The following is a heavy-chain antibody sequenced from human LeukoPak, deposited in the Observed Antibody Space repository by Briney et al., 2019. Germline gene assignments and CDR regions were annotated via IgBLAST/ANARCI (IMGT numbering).Heavy chain of an antibody. CDR3: ARLGWELLQGYHY. CDR2: IYHSGST. Sequence: SETLSLTCAVSGYSISSGYYWGWIRQPPGKGLEWIGSIYHSGSTYYNPSLKSRVTISVDTSKNQFSLKLSSVTAADTAVYYCARLGWELLQGYHYWGQGTLVTVSS. J-gene: IGHJ4*02. CDR1: GYSISSGYY. V-gene: IGHV4-38-2*01. D-gene: IGHD1-26*01.